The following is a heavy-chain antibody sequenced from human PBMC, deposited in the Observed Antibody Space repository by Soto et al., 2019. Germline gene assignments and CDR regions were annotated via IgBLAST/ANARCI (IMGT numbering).Heavy chain of an antibody. D-gene: IGHD6-13*01. CDR1: GFTFSSYW. V-gene: IGHV3-74*01. Sequence: GGSLRLSCAASGFTFSSYWMHWVRQAPGKGLEWVSRINSDGSSTSYADSVKGRFTISRDNAKNTLYLQMNSLRAEDTAVYYCAREHPSSSFDYWGQGTLVTVSS. CDR2: INSDGSST. CDR3: AREHPSSSFDY. J-gene: IGHJ4*01.